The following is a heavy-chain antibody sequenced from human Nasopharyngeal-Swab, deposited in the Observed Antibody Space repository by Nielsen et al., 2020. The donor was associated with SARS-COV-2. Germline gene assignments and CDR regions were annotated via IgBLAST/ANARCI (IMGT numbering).Heavy chain of an antibody. V-gene: IGHV4-31*03. J-gene: IGHJ5*02. CDR2: IYYSGST. Sequence: TLSLTCTVSGGSISSGGYYWSWIRQHPGKGLEWIGYIYYSGSTYYNPSLKSRVTISVDTSKNQFSLKLSSVTAADTAVYYCARGFRRYGSGSYRENWFDPWGQGTLVTVSS. CDR3: ARGFRRYGSGSYRENWFDP. D-gene: IGHD3-10*01. CDR1: GGSISSGGYY.